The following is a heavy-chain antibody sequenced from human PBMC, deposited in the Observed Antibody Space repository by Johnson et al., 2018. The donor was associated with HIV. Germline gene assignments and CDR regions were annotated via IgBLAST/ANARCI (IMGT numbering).Heavy chain of an antibody. V-gene: IGHV3-72*01. CDR1: GFTFSDHY. CDR3: TTRLNSGTYWGNYDFDV. Sequence: VQLVESGGGLVQPGRSLRLSCAASGFTFSDHYMDWVRQAPGKGLEWVGRTRNKANSYTTEYAASVKGRFTISRDDTKATLSLQMNNLKAEDTALYYCTTRLNSGTYWGNYDFDVWDQGTMVTVSS. CDR2: TRNKANSYTT. J-gene: IGHJ3*01. D-gene: IGHD1-26*01.